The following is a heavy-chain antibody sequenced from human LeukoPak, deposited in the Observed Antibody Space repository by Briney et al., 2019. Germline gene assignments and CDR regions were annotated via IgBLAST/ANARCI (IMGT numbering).Heavy chain of an antibody. J-gene: IGHJ4*02. D-gene: IGHD3-16*01. V-gene: IGHV3-53*01. CDR3: ARGYLGVFDS. CDR2: IYSNFVT. Sequence: GGSLRLSCAASGISVSNDDMNWVRQAPGKGLEWVSIIYSNFVTYYADSVKGRFTISRDNSKNTLYLQVNSLRAEDTAVYFCARGYLGVFDSWGQGTLVTVSS. CDR1: GISVSNDD.